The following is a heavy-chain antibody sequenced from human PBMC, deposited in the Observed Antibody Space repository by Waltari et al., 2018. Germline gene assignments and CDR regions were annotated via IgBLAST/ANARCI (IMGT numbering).Heavy chain of an antibody. CDR3: ARVPTMIDAFDI. CDR2: IYYSGST. CDR1: GGSISSSSYY. Sequence: QLQLQESGPGLVKPSETLSLTCTVSGGSISSSSYYWGWISQPPGKGLEWIGSIYYSGSTYYNPSLKSRVTISVDTSKNQFSLKLSSVTAADTAVYYCARVPTMIDAFDIWGQGTMVTVSS. V-gene: IGHV4-39*07. D-gene: IGHD3-22*01. J-gene: IGHJ3*02.